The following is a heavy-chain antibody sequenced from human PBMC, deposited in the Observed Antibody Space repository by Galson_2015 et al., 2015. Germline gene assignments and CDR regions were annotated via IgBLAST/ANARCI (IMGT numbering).Heavy chain of an antibody. D-gene: IGHD2-2*01. CDR2: INPSGGST. Sequence: SVKVSCKASGYTFTSHNIHWVRQAPGQGLEWVGKINPSGGSTRYAQNFQGRVTMTRDTSTSTVDMELSSLRSEDTAVYYCASAVVTAATFDFWGLGTLVTVSS. J-gene: IGHJ4*02. CDR3: ASAVVTAATFDF. CDR1: GYTFTSHN. V-gene: IGHV1-46*01.